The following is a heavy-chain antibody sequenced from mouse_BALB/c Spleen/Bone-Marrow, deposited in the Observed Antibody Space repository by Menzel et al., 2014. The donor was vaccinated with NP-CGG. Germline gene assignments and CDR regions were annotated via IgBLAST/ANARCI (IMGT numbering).Heavy chain of an antibody. Sequence: DVMLVESGPDLVKPSQSLSLTCTVTGYSITSGYSWHWIRQFPGNKLEWMGYIQYSGSTNYNPSLKSRISITRDTSKNQFFLQLNSVTTEDTATYYCTKRQIHYYAYYFDYWGQGTTLTVSS. CDR2: IQYSGST. V-gene: IGHV3-1*02. CDR1: GYSITSGYS. CDR3: TKRQIHYYAYYFDY. D-gene: IGHD1-2*01. J-gene: IGHJ2*01.